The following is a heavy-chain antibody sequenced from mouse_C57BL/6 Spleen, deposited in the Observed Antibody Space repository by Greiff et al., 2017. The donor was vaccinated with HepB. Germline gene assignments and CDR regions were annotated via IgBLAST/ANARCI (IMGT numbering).Heavy chain of an antibody. V-gene: IGHV5-9*01. CDR2: ISGGGGNT. J-gene: IGHJ1*03. CDR1: GFTFSSYT. Sequence: EVKLVESGGGLVKPGGSLKLSCAASGFTFSSYTMSWVRQTPEKRLEWVATISGGGGNTYYPDSVKGRFTISRDNAKNTLYLQMSSLRSEDTALYYCARRLYYYGSEGYFDVWGTGTTVTVSS. CDR3: ARRLYYYGSEGYFDV. D-gene: IGHD1-1*01.